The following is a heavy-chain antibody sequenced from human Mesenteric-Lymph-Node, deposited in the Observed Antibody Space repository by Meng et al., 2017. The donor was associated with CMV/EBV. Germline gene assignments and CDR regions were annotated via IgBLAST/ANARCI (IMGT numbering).Heavy chain of an antibody. Sequence: SVKVSCKASGGTFSSYAISWVRQAPGQGLEWMGGIIPILGIANYAQKFQGRVTITADKSTSTAYMELSSLRSEDTAVYYCARERVITGANYYYGMDVWGQGTTVTVSS. V-gene: IGHV1-69*10. CDR1: GGTFSSYA. J-gene: IGHJ6*02. CDR2: IIPILGIA. D-gene: IGHD1-7*01. CDR3: ARERVITGANYYYGMDV.